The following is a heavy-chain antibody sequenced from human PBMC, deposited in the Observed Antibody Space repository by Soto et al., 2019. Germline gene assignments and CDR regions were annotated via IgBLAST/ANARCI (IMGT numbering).Heavy chain of an antibody. V-gene: IGHV3-66*01. CDR1: GFTVSSNY. Sequence: TGGSLRLSCAASGFTVSSNYMSWVRQAPGKGLEWVSVIYSGGSTYYADSVKGRFTISRDNSKNTLYLQMNSLRAEDTAVYYCARSGGTVYYYYMDVWGKGTTVTVSS. J-gene: IGHJ6*03. D-gene: IGHD2-15*01. CDR3: ARSGGTVYYYYMDV. CDR2: IYSGGST.